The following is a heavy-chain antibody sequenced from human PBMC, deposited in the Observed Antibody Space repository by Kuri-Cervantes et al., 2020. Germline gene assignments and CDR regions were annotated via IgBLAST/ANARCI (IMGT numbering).Heavy chain of an antibody. CDR1: GFTFSDYY. CDR3: AKDPLAYGGHYFDY. J-gene: IGHJ4*02. V-gene: IGHV3-11*01. D-gene: IGHD4-23*01. Sequence: GESLKISCAASGFTFSDYYMSWIRQAPGKGLEWVSYLSNSGNTIYYADSVKGRFTISRDTAKTSLYLQMNSLRAEDTAVYYCAKDPLAYGGHYFDYWGQGTLVTVSS. CDR2: LSNSGNTI.